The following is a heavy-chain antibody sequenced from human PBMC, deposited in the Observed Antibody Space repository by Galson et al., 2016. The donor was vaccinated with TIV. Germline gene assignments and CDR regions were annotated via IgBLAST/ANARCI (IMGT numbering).Heavy chain of an antibody. CDR3: ARAPQIYADWFDS. D-gene: IGHD3-16*01. V-gene: IGHV1-69*05. Sequence: SCKASGGIFTNYAISWVRQAPGQGLEWMGRIIPMFGSANYAQKFPGRVTITTDEVKTTTYMELSSLRSEDTAMYFCARAPQIYADWFDSWGQGTLVIVSS. J-gene: IGHJ5*01. CDR1: GGIFTNYA. CDR2: IIPMFGSA.